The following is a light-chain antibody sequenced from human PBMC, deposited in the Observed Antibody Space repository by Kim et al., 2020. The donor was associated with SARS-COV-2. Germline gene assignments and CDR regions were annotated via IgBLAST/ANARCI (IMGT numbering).Light chain of an antibody. J-gene: IGLJ3*02. CDR3: QSYDSSNQGV. CDR1: SGSIASNY. Sequence: KTVTISCTGSSGSIASNYVQWYHQRPGSAPTTVIYEDNQRPSGVPDRFSGSIDSSSNSASLTISGLKTEDEADYYCQSYDSSNQGVFGGGTQLTVL. CDR2: EDN. V-gene: IGLV6-57*02.